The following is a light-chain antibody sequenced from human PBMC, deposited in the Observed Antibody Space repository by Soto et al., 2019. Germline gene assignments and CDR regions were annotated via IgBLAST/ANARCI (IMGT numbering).Light chain of an antibody. Sequence: EIVMTQSPATLSVSPGERATLSCRASQSGSSNLAWYHQKPGQAPRLLIYGASTRATGIPARFSGSGSGTEFTLTISSLQSEDFAVYYCQHYNNWPPLAFGGGTKVEIK. CDR1: QSGSSN. J-gene: IGKJ4*01. CDR2: GAS. CDR3: QHYNNWPPLA. V-gene: IGKV3-15*01.